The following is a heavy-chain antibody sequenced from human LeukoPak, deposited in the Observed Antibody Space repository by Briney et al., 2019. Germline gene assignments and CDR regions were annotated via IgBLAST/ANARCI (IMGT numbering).Heavy chain of an antibody. V-gene: IGHV4-59*01. Sequence: PSETLSLTCTVSGGSINSYYWSWIRQPPGKGLEWIGYIYYSGNTNCNPSLRSRVTISVDTSKNQFSLKLSSVTAADTAVYYCARDHSSSSEDYWGQGTLVTVSS. CDR2: IYYSGNT. CDR3: ARDHSSSSEDY. J-gene: IGHJ4*02. CDR1: GGSINSYY. D-gene: IGHD6-13*01.